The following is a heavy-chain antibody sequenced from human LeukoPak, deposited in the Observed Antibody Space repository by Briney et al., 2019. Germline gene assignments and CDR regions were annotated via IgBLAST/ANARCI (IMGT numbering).Heavy chain of an antibody. CDR1: GYTFTGYY. J-gene: IGHJ5*02. D-gene: IGHD3-16*01. CDR3: ARDLGSYWFDP. Sequence: GASVTVSCKASGYTFTGYYMHWVRPAPGQGLEWMGWINPNSGGTNYAQKFQGRVTMTRDTSISTAYMELSRLRSDDTAVYYCARDLGSYWFDPWGQGTLVTVSS. V-gene: IGHV1-2*02. CDR2: INPNSGGT.